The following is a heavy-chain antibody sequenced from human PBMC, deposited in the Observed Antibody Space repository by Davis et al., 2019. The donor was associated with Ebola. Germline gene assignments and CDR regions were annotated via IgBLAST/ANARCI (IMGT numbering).Heavy chain of an antibody. Sequence: ASVKVSCKASGGTFSSYAISWVRQAPGQGLEWMGWISAYNGNTNYAQKLQGRVTMTTDTSTSTAYMELRSLRSDDTAVYYCARVRPYNWNFWFDPWGQGTLVTVSS. CDR2: ISAYNGNT. CDR3: ARVRPYNWNFWFDP. D-gene: IGHD1-1*01. CDR1: GGTFSSYA. J-gene: IGHJ5*02. V-gene: IGHV1-18*01.